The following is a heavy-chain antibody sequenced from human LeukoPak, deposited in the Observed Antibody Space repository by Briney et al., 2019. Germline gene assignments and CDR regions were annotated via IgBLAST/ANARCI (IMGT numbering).Heavy chain of an antibody. J-gene: IGHJ5*02. CDR2: IYHSGST. CDR1: GYSISSGYY. D-gene: IGHD3-10*01. V-gene: IGHV4-38-2*02. Sequence: SETLSLTCTVSGYSISSGYYWGWIRQPPGKGLEWIGSIYHSGSTYYNPSLKSRVTISVDTSKNQFSLKLSSVTAADTAVYYCARQGLLWFGEFSNWFDPWGQGTLVTVSS. CDR3: ARQGLLWFGEFSNWFDP.